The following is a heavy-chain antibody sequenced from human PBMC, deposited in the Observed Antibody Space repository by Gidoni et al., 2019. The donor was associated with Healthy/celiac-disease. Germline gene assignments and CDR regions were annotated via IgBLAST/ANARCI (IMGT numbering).Heavy chain of an antibody. J-gene: IGHJ4*02. CDR1: GFTFDDSA. V-gene: IGHV3-9*01. CDR3: AKDFLRYSSSWYYFDY. CDR2: ISWNSGSI. D-gene: IGHD6-13*01. Sequence: ELQLVESGGGLVQPGRSLRLPCAASGFTFDDSAMHWGRQAPGKGLEWVSGISWNSGSIGYADSVKGRFTISRDNAKNSLYLQMNSLRAEDTALYYCAKDFLRYSSSWYYFDYWGQGTLVTVSS.